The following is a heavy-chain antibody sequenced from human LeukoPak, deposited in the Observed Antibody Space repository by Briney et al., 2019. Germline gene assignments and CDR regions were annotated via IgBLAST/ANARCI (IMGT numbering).Heavy chain of an antibody. Sequence: GGSLRLSCAASGFTVSSNYMSWVRQAPGKGLEWVSVIYSGGSTYYADSMKGRFTISRDNSKNTLYLQMNSLRAEDTAVYYCARDQDYYDSSGYRDYWGQGTLVTVSS. V-gene: IGHV3-53*01. CDR3: ARDQDYYDSSGYRDY. CDR1: GFTVSSNY. J-gene: IGHJ4*02. CDR2: IYSGGST. D-gene: IGHD3-22*01.